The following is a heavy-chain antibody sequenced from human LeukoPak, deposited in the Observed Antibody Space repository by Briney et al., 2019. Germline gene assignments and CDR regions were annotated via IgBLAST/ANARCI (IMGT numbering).Heavy chain of an antibody. V-gene: IGHV3-66*01. CDR1: GFTVSSNY. CDR2: IYSGGST. CDR3: ARDGAVTNGRYFDY. D-gene: IGHD4-17*01. J-gene: IGHJ4*03. Sequence: GGSLRLSCAASGFTVSSNYMSWVRQAPGKGLEWVSVIYSGGSTYYADSVKGRFTISRDNAKNSLYLQMNSLRAEDTAVYYCARDGAVTNGRYFDYWGQGTLVTVSS.